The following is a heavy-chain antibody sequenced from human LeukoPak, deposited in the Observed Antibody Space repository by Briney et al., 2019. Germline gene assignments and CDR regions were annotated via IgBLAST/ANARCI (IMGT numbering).Heavy chain of an antibody. CDR2: IYYSGST. V-gene: IGHV4-59*01. J-gene: IGHJ4*02. Sequence: PSETLSLICTVSGGSISSYYWRWIRQPPGKGLEWIGYIYYSGSTNYNPSLKSRVTISVDTSKNQFSLKLSSVTAADTAVYYCARGIDYWGQGTLVTVSS. CDR3: ARGIDY. CDR1: GGSISSYY.